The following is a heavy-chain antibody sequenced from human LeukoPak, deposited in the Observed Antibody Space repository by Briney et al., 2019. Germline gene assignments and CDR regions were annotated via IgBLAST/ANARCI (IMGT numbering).Heavy chain of an antibody. CDR3: ARGRYGDYPPFDF. V-gene: IGHV4-61*01. D-gene: IGHD4-17*01. CDR1: DGSVSSASYY. J-gene: IGHJ4*02. Sequence: SETLSLTCTVSDGSVSSASYYWNWIRHPPGKGLECIGYMFYSGTTNYNPSLKSRLTISIDTSKNQISLKLSSVSAADTAVYYCARGRYGDYPPFDFWGQGTLVTVSS. CDR2: MFYSGTT.